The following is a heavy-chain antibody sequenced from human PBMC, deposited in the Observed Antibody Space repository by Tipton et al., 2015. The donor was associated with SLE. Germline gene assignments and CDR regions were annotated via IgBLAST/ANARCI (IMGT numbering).Heavy chain of an antibody. CDR2: IRYDGSNK. D-gene: IGHD6-13*01. CDR3: AKDLPLGSSWTGGVFDY. V-gene: IGHV3-30*02. Sequence: SLRLSCAASGFTFSGYGMHWVRQAPGKGLEWVAFIRYDGSNKYYADSVKGRFTISRDNSKNTLYLQMNSLRAEDTAVYYCAKDLPLGSSWTGGVFDYWGQGTLVTVSS. J-gene: IGHJ4*02. CDR1: GFTFSGYG.